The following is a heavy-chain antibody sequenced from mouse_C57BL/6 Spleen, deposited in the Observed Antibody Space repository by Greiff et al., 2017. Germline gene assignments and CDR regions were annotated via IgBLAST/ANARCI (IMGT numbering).Heavy chain of an antibody. V-gene: IGHV1-54*01. CDR1: GYAFTNYL. Sequence: QVQLQQSGAELVRPGTSVKVSCKASGYAFTNYLLEWVKQRPGQGLEWIGVINPGSGGTNYNEKFKGKATLTADKSSSTAYMQLSSLTSEDSAVYFCARSLTGIAYWGQGTLVTVSA. CDR3: ARSLTGIAY. D-gene: IGHD4-1*01. CDR2: INPGSGGT. J-gene: IGHJ3*01.